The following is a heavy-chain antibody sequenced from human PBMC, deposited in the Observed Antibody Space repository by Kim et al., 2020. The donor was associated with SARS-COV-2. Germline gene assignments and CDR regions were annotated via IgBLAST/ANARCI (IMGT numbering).Heavy chain of an antibody. Sequence: SETLSLTCTVSGGSISSSSYYWGWIRQPPGKGLEWIGSIYYSGSTYYNPSLKSRVTISVDTSKNQFSLKLSSVTAADTAVYYCAKMMVRGVYWFDPWGQGALVTVSS. J-gene: IGHJ5*02. CDR2: IYYSGST. CDR1: GGSISSSSYY. V-gene: IGHV4-39*01. D-gene: IGHD3-10*01. CDR3: AKMMVRGVYWFDP.